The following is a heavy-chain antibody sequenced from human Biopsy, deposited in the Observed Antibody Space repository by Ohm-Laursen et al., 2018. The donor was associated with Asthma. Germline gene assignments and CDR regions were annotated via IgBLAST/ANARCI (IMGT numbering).Heavy chain of an antibody. CDR2: IYRNGDT. V-gene: IGHV4-30-2*06. Sequence: TLSLTCVVSGDSIDSGDYSWTWIRQSPGVGLEWIGYIYRNGDTYYNPTLKNRVTISIDRSKNQFSLRLRSVTAADTAVYYCARGWNCGGDCYSLDSWGQGTPVTVSS. D-gene: IGHD2-21*02. CDR3: ARGWNCGGDCYSLDS. J-gene: IGHJ4*02. CDR1: GDSIDSGDYS.